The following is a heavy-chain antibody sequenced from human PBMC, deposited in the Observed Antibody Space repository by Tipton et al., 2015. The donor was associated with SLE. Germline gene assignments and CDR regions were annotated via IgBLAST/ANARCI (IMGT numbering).Heavy chain of an antibody. D-gene: IGHD2-8*01. CDR1: GFTFSPYA. J-gene: IGHJ6*02. CDR3: AKDNGIAPAAGYYYSMDV. CDR2: ISGGGSST. Sequence: SLRLSCAASGFTFSPYAMTWVRQAPGKGLDWVSGISGGGSSTYYADSVKGRFTISRDTPKNTLYLQMNSLRPEDTAIYYCAKDNGIAPAAGYYYSMDVWGQGTTVTVSS. V-gene: IGHV3-23*01.